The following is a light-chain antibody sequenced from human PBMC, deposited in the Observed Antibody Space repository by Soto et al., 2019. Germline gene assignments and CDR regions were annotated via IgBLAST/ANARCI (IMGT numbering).Light chain of an antibody. Sequence: EIVLTQSPGTLSLSPGERATLSCRASQSVSITYLDWYQQKPGQSPGLLLYGASNRASGIPDRFAGSGSGTGFTLTISRLEPEDFAVYYCQQYGSSPPTFGEGTTVEFK. CDR1: QSVSITY. J-gene: IGKJ4*01. V-gene: IGKV3-20*01. CDR3: QQYGSSPPT. CDR2: GAS.